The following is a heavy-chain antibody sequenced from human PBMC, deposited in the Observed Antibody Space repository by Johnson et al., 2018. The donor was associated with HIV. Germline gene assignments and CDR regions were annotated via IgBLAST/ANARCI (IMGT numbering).Heavy chain of an antibody. CDR2: ISDDAVYK. D-gene: IGHD3-10*01. V-gene: IGHV3-30*04. J-gene: IGHJ3*02. CDR3: AKGTFAAFDI. CDR1: GFTFSSYA. Sequence: QVQLVESGGGLVQPGGSLRLSCAASGFTFSSYAIHWVRQAPGKGLEWGAVISDDAVYKHYGDSVKGRFSISRDNSKNTLYLQMNSLRAEDTAVYYCAKGTFAAFDILGQGTMVTVSS.